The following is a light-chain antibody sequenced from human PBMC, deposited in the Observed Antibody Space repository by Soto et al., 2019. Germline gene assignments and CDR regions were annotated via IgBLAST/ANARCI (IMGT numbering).Light chain of an antibody. V-gene: IGKV3-15*01. CDR3: QQHIYLTPYT. Sequence: EVGLTQSPATLSVSPGERATISCRASQTVSRSLAWYHQKPGQAPRLLIYGASMRATGVPERFSGSGSGTDVSITISSVQHADVAGYYCQQHIYLTPYTFGQGTKVEIK. CDR2: GAS. CDR1: QTVSRS. J-gene: IGKJ2*01.